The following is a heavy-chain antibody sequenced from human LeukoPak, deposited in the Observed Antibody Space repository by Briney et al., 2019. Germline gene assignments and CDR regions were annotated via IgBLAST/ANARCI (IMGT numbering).Heavy chain of an antibody. CDR3: ARTPVKFGGVNLPTPNWFDP. CDR2: ISVYNVDT. Sequence: ASVKVSCKASGYTFTTYGITWVRQAPGQGLEWMGWISVYNVDTYAQKFQGRVTMTTDTSTSTAYMELRSLRSDDTAVYYCARTPVKFGGVNLPTPNWFDPWDQGTLVTVSS. V-gene: IGHV1-18*04. D-gene: IGHD3-16*01. J-gene: IGHJ5*02. CDR1: GYTFTTYG.